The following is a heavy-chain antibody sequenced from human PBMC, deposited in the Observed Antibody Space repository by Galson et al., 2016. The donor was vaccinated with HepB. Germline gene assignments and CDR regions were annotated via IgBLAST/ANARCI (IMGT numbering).Heavy chain of an antibody. CDR3: ATKGKEWLVHGYFDH. D-gene: IGHD6-19*01. J-gene: IGHJ4*02. V-gene: IGHV4-39*01. Sequence: ETLSLTCNVSGGSISSSGYHWGWIRQPPGKELEWIGTFYVGGNTYYNPSLKGRVTISADTSKNEFSLKVTSVTAADTAIYYCATKGKEWLVHGYFDHWGQGTLVTVSS. CDR1: GGSISSSGYH. CDR2: FYVGGNT.